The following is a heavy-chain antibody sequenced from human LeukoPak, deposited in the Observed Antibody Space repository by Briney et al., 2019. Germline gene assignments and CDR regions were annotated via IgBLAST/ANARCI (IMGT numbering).Heavy chain of an antibody. J-gene: IGHJ4*02. D-gene: IGHD2-21*01. Sequence: GGSLRLSCVASGFTFSDYIMCWVRQAPGKGLEWVSGISGDGDHTYYAGSVKGRFTISRDNSKNTLSLQMSGLRAEDTAIYYCAKPATISPRDYWGQGTLVSVSS. CDR2: ISGDGDHT. CDR1: GFTFSDYI. V-gene: IGHV3-23*01. CDR3: AKPATISPRDY.